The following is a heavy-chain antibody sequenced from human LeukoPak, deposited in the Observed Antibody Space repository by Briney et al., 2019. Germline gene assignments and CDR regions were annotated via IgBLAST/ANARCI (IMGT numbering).Heavy chain of an antibody. CDR3: ARRSSGWGRDFDY. CDR1: GYSFTTHW. D-gene: IGHD6-19*01. CDR2: IYPDDFDT. Sequence: KPGESLKISCKGSGYSFTTHWIGWVRQMPGKGLEWMGIIYPDDFDTRYSPSFQGQVTISADKSISTAYLQWSSLKASDTAMYYCARRSSGWGRDFDYWGQGTLVAVSS. J-gene: IGHJ4*02. V-gene: IGHV5-51*01.